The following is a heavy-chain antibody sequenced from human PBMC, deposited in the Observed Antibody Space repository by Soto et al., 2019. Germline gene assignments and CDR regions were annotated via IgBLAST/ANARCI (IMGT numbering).Heavy chain of an antibody. Sequence: QVQLVQSGAEVKKPGASVKVSCKASGYTFTSFVISWVRQAPGQGLEWMGWISASNGDTNSAQKFQGRLTMAADTSTNTAYMELRSLRSDATAVYYWASAVFGVVPAATYIDHWGQGNRVSVSS. V-gene: IGHV1-18*01. D-gene: IGHD6-25*01. CDR2: ISASNGDT. CDR3: ASAVFGVVPAATYIDH. J-gene: IGHJ4*02. CDR1: GYTFTSFV.